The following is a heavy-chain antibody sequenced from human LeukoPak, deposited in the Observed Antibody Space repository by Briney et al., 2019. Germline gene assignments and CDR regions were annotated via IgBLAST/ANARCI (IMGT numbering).Heavy chain of an antibody. Sequence: PPGGALRLSCAASGFTCSNYGMSWVRQAPGKGLEWVSAISGGGGSTYYADSVKGRFPISRDNSKNTLYLQMNSLRAEDTAVYYCAKDCTNGVCYALDIWGQGTMVTVSS. CDR1: GFTCSNYG. CDR2: ISGGGGST. V-gene: IGHV3-23*01. D-gene: IGHD2-8*01. J-gene: IGHJ3*02. CDR3: AKDCTNGVCYALDI.